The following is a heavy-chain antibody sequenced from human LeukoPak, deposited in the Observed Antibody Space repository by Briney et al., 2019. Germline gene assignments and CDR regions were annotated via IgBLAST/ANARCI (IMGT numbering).Heavy chain of an antibody. Sequence: GGSLRLSCAASRFTFSSYAMSWVRQAPGKGLEWVSVIGGSGVNAYYADSVKGRFTISRDNSKNTVYLQMNSLRADDTALYYCAKDSTWIQLWFDYWGQGTLVTVSS. J-gene: IGHJ4*02. CDR2: IGGSGVNA. CDR1: RFTFSSYA. D-gene: IGHD5-18*01. V-gene: IGHV3-23*01. CDR3: AKDSTWIQLWFDY.